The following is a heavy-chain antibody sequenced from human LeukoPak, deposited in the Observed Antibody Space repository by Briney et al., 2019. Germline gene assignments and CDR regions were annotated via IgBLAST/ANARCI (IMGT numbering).Heavy chain of an antibody. Sequence: SETLSLTCTVSGGSISTYYWSWIRQPPGKGLEWIGYIYYTGSTTYNSSLKSRVTISLDTPKNQFSLELSSVTAADTAVYYCARAGYSYGTGYYFDYWGQGTLVTVSS. CDR2: IYYTGST. J-gene: IGHJ4*02. D-gene: IGHD5-18*01. CDR1: GGSISTYY. V-gene: IGHV4-59*01. CDR3: ARAGYSYGTGYYFDY.